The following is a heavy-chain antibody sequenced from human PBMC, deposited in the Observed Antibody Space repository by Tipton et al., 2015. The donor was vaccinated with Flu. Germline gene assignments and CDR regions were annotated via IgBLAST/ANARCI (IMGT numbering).Heavy chain of an antibody. CDR1: GGSISSYY. CDR2: IYYSGST. CDR3: ARSRRGYSYATFDY. Sequence: GLVKPSETLSLTCTVSGGSISSYYWSWIRQPPGKGLEWIGYIYYSGSTNYNPSLKSRVTISVDTSKNQFSMKLSSVTAADTAVYYCARSRRGYSYATFDYWGQGTLVPVSS. D-gene: IGHD5-18*01. V-gene: IGHV4-59*01. J-gene: IGHJ4*02.